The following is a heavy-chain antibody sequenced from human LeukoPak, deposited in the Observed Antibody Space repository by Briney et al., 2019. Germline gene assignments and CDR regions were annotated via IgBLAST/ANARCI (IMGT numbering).Heavy chain of an antibody. D-gene: IGHD6-25*01. CDR2: ISSSGSTI. CDR3: VKDGGYMMYYFDY. V-gene: IGHV3-11*01. Sequence: PGGSLRLSCAASGFTFSDYYMSWIRQAPGKGLEWVSYISSSGSTIYYADSVKGRFTISRDNAKNSLYLQMNSLRAEDTAVYYCVKDGGYMMYYFDYWGQGTLVTVSS. J-gene: IGHJ4*02. CDR1: GFTFSDYY.